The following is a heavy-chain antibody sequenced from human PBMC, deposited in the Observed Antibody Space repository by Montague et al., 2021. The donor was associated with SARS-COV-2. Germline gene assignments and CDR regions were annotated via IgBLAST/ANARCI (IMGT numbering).Heavy chain of an antibody. CDR2: IDWDDDK. V-gene: IGHV2-70*11. J-gene: IGHJ4*02. D-gene: IGHD3-9*01. CDR3: ARIRYDILTGYRTLFDY. Sequence: VKPTQTLTLTCTFSGFSLSTSGMCVSWLRQPPGKALEWLARIDWDDDKYYSTSLKTRLTISKDTSKNQVVLTMTNMDPVDTATYYCARIRYDILTGYRTLFDYWGQGTLVTVSS. CDR1: GFSLSTSGMC.